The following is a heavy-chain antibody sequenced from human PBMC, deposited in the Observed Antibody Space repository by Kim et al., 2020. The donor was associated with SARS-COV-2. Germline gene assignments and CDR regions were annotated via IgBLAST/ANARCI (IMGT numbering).Heavy chain of an antibody. CDR2: RI. V-gene: IGHV3-74*01. J-gene: IGHJ3*02. CDR3: TRDPGGREIDI. Sequence: RIKYADSVKCRFTISRDNAKSTVYLQMNSLRVDDTGVYYCTRDPGGREIDIWGQGTMVTVSS.